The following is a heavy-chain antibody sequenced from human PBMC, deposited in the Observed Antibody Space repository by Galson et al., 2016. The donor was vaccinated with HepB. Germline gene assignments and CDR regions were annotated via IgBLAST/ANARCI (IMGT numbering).Heavy chain of an antibody. CDR2: ISYDGSNT. V-gene: IGHV3-30*18. Sequence: CAASGFTFKNYALHWVRQAPGKGLEWVTVISYDGSNTYYADSVKVRLTISRDNSKNTLYLQMNSLRAEDTAVYYWSKAGSRAFIVALDYGMDVWGQGTTVIVSS. CDR3: SKAGSRAFIVALDYGMDV. D-gene: IGHD5-12*01. CDR1: GFTFKNYA. J-gene: IGHJ6*02.